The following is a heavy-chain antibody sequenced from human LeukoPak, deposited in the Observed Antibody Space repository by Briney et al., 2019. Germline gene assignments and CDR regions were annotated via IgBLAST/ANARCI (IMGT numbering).Heavy chain of an antibody. CDR1: GFTFSSYG. Sequence: PGRSLRLSCAASGFTFSSYGMHWVRQAPGKGLEWVAVISYDGSNKYYADSVKGRFTISRDNSKNTLYLRMNSLRAEDTAVYYCAKDPSYGDYVGYFDYWGQGTLVTVSS. CDR3: AKDPSYGDYVGYFDY. V-gene: IGHV3-30*18. D-gene: IGHD4-17*01. CDR2: ISYDGSNK. J-gene: IGHJ4*02.